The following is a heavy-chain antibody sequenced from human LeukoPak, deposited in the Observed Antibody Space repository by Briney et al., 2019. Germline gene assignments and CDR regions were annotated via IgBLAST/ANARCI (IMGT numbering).Heavy chain of an antibody. D-gene: IGHD3-22*01. CDR1: GGSFSGYY. Sequence: SETLSLTCDVYGGSFSGYYWSWIRQPPGKGLEWIGYIYYSGSTYYNPSLKSRVTISVDTSKNQFSLKLSSVTAADTAVYYCARARNYYDSSGYYYWGQGTLVTVSS. CDR3: ARARNYYDSSGYYY. J-gene: IGHJ4*02. CDR2: IYYSGST. V-gene: IGHV4-30-4*08.